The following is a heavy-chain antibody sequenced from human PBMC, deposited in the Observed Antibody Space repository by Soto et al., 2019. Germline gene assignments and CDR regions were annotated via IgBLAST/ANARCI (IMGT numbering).Heavy chain of an antibody. V-gene: IGHV2-5*02. CDR2: IYWDDDK. CDR1: GFSFSTTGVG. D-gene: IGHD6-19*01. CDR3: AHRQAQGIGLAGTFDS. J-gene: IGHJ4*02. Sequence: QITLKESGPTLVKPTQTLTLTCTFSGFSFSTTGVGVGWIRQPPGKALEWLALIYWDDDKRYSPSLKSRLTTTXXTXKXXVVLTMTNMDPVDTATYYCAHRQAQGIGLAGTFDSWGQGTLVTVSS.